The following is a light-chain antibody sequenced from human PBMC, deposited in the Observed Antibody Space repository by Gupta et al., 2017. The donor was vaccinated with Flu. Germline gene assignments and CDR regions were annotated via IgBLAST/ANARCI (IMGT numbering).Light chain of an antibody. CDR1: STNIGSND. Sequence: VTISCTGTSTNIGSNDVNCDQQDPGTTPNNLICGDNKSRSGGASRFSGSKSGTTAALAISWLLSAEEADYYCGAWDDSRNGHYVFGTGTKVTGL. J-gene: IGLJ1*01. CDR3: GAWDDSRNGHYV. CDR2: GDN. V-gene: IGLV1-44*01.